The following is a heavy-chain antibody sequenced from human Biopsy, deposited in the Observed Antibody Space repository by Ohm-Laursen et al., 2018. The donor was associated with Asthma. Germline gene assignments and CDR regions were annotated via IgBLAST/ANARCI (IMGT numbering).Heavy chain of an antibody. V-gene: IGHV3-23*01. CDR1: GFRFSDYG. J-gene: IGHJ6*02. Sequence: GSLRLSCAASGFRFSDYGMNWVRQAPGKGLEWVASISSGGGSRDYADSMEGRFTISRDSYNMVFLHMNYLRAEDTAIYYCARFSMCTRTACGPYYIYKMDVWGQGTTVTVSS. D-gene: IGHD3-3*01. CDR2: ISSGGGSR. CDR3: ARFSMCTRTACGPYYIYKMDV.